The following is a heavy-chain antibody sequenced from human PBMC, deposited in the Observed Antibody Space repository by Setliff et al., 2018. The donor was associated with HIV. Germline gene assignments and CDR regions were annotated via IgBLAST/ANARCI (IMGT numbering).Heavy chain of an antibody. J-gene: IGHJ4*02. Sequence: GGSLRLSCAASGLTGLTFSNYAMNWVRQAPGKGLEWVSYIDSSSSTIYYADSVRGRFTISRDDARKSVFLQMDSLRAEDTAMYYCSRWPFDYWGQGALVTVSS. V-gene: IGHV3-48*04. CDR3: SRWPFDY. CDR2: IDSSSSTI. D-gene: IGHD5-12*01. CDR1: GLTGLTFSNYA.